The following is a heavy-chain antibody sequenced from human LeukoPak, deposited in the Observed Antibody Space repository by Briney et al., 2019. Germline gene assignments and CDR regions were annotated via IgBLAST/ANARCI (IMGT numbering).Heavy chain of an antibody. CDR1: GYTFTGYY. J-gene: IGHJ3*02. Sequence: ASVKVSCKASGYTFTGYYMHWVRQAPGQGLEWMGWINPNSGGTNYAQKFQGRVTMTRDTSISTAYMGLSRLRSDDTAVYYCASIYYYDSSGYFKGNDAFDIWGQGTMVTVSS. V-gene: IGHV1-2*02. D-gene: IGHD3-22*01. CDR3: ASIYYYDSSGYFKGNDAFDI. CDR2: INPNSGGT.